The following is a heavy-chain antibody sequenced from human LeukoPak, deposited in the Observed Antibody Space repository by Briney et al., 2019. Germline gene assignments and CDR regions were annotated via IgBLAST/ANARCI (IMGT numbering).Heavy chain of an antibody. CDR2: INPNSGGT. CDR1: GYTFTGYY. V-gene: IGHV1-2*02. Sequence: ASVKVSCKASGYTFTGYYMHWVRQAPGQGLEWMGWINPNSGGTNYAQKFQGRVTMTRDTSISTAYMELSRLRSDDTAVYYCASSITVTITYFDYWGQGTLVTLSS. CDR3: ASSITVTITYFDY. D-gene: IGHD4-17*01. J-gene: IGHJ4*02.